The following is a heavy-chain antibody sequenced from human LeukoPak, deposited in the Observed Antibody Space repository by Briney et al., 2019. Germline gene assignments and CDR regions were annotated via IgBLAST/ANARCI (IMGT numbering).Heavy chain of an antibody. CDR3: ARTGTYYDFWSGYHDY. CDR2: INPNSGGT. J-gene: IGHJ4*02. D-gene: IGHD3-3*01. CDR1: GYTFTGYY. Sequence: ASVKVSCKASGYTFTGYYMHWVRQVPGQGLEWMGWINPNSGGTNYAQKFQGRVTMTRDTSISAAYMELSRLRSDDTAVYYCARTGTYYDFWSGYHDYWGQGTLVTVSS. V-gene: IGHV1-2*02.